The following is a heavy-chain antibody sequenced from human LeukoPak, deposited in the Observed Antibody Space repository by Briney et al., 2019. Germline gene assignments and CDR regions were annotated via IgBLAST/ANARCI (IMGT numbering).Heavy chain of an antibody. CDR3: AKDMGRRIFGVAYDAFHI. D-gene: IGHD3-3*01. CDR2: ISGSGGST. V-gene: IGHV3-23*01. Sequence: GGSLRLSCAASGFTFSSYAMSWVRLAPGKGLEWVSAISGSGGSTYYADSVKGRFTISRDNSKNTVHLQMNSLRVEDTAIYYCAKDMGRRIFGVAYDAFHIWGQGTMVTVSS. CDR1: GFTFSSYA. J-gene: IGHJ3*02.